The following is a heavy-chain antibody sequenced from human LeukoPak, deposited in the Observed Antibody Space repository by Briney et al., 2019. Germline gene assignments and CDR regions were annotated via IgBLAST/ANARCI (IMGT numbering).Heavy chain of an antibody. CDR3: ASTVTPGDFYGDAFDI. J-gene: IGHJ3*02. CDR1: GFTFSSYA. D-gene: IGHD4-17*01. Sequence: PWGSLLLSCAASGFTFSSYAMSWVRQAPGKGLEWVSAISGGGGSTYYADSVKGRFTISRDNSKNTLYLQMNSLRAEDTAVYYCASTVTPGDFYGDAFDIWGQGTMVTVSS. CDR2: ISGGGGST. V-gene: IGHV3-23*01.